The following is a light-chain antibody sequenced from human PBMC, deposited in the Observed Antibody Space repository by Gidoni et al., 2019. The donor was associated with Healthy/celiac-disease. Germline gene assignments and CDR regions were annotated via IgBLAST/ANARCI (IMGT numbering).Light chain of an antibody. CDR1: QSVSSN. V-gene: IGKV3-15*01. CDR3: QQYNNWPPIT. Sequence: EIVMTQSPATLSVSPGERATLSCRSSQSVSSNLSWYQQKPGQAPRLLIYGASTRATGIPARFSGSGSGTEFTLTISSLQSEYFAVYYCQQYNNWPPITFGQGTRLEIK. CDR2: GAS. J-gene: IGKJ5*01.